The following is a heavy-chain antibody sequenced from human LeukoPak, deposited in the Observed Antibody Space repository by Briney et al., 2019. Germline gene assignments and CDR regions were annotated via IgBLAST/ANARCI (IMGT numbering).Heavy chain of an antibody. CDR2: IYTSGST. CDR1: GGSISSYY. J-gene: IGHJ3*01. V-gene: IGHV4-4*07. D-gene: IGHD6-13*01. CDR3: ARISSSNWYNERGAFDV. Sequence: PSETLSLTCTVSGGSISSYYWSWIRQPAGKGLEWIGRIYTSGSTNYNPSLKSRVTISVDTSKNQFSLKLISVTAADTAVYYCARISSSNWYNERGAFDVWGQGTMVTVSS.